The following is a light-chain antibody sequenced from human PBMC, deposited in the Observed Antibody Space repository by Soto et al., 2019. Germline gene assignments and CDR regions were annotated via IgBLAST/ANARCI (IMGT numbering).Light chain of an antibody. CDR2: DAS. V-gene: IGKV3-11*01. CDR1: QSVSSY. Sequence: EMLLTQSPATVSLSPRERETLSCRASQSVSSYLLWYQQKPGQAPRLLIYDASNRATGIPARFSGSGSETDFTLTISSLEPEDFAVYYCQHRMNWPLTFGQGTRLEI. J-gene: IGKJ5*01. CDR3: QHRMNWPLT.